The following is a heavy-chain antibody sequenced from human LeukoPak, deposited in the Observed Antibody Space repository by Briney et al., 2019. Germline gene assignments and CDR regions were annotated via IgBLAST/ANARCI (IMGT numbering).Heavy chain of an antibody. CDR1: GYTLTELS. J-gene: IGHJ4*02. CDR3: ATVRGYCSSTSCYIHYYSDY. CDR2: FDPEDGET. Sequence: ASVKVSCKVSGYTLTELSMHWVRQAPGKGLEWMGGFDPEDGETIYAQKFQGRVTMTEDTSTDTAYMELSSLRSEDTAVYYCATVRGYCSSTSCYIHYYSDYWGQGTLVTVSS. V-gene: IGHV1-24*01. D-gene: IGHD2-2*02.